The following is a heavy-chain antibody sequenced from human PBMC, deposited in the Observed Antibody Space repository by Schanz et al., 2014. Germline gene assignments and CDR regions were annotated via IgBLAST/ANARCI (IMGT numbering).Heavy chain of an antibody. CDR2: VRNKNNRYTT. CDR3: ARRASCSRIGCPFDS. D-gene: IGHD2-2*01. V-gene: IGHV3-72*01. CDR1: GFTFGSYG. J-gene: IGHJ4*02. Sequence: EVQLVESGGYLVQPGGSLRLSCSASGFTFGSYGMSWVRQGPGKGLEWVGRVRNKNNRYTTEYAASVKGRFTISRDDSKNSLYLQMNSLKTEDTAMYYCARRASCSRIGCPFDSWGQGTLVTDSS.